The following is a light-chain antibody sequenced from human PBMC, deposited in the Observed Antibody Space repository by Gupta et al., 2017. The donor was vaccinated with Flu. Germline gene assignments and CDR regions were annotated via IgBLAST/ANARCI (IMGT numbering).Light chain of an antibody. CDR1: QTIITY. Sequence: DIQMTQSPSSLSASVGDRVTITCRASQTIITYLNWYQQNPGRAPRLLIYAASSLQCGVPSRFSGSGSGTEFTLTISSVQAEDFAFYYCQQSNTTPCTFGQGTKLEIK. CDR3: QQSNTTPCT. CDR2: AAS. V-gene: IGKV1-39*01. J-gene: IGKJ2*02.